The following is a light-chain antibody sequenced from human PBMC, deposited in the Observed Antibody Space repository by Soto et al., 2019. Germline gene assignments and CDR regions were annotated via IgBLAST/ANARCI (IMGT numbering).Light chain of an antibody. J-gene: IGLJ2*01. V-gene: IGLV3-1*01. CDR2: QDV. CDR3: QAWDNGTVV. Sequence: SYELTQPPSVSVSPGQTASITCSGDKLGDKYACWYQQKPGQSPVLVIYQDVKRPSGIPERFSGSNSGNTATLTISGTQAMDKADYYCQAWDNGTVVFGGGTKLTVL. CDR1: KLGDKY.